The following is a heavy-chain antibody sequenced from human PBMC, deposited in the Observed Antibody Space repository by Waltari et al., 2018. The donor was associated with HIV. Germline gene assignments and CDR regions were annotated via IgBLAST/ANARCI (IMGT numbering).Heavy chain of an antibody. CDR2: SSAYNVST. J-gene: IGHJ4*02. CDR1: GYTFTSYG. V-gene: IGHV1-18*01. CDR3: ARVVGYYDSSGSDCDY. D-gene: IGHD3-22*01. Sequence: QVQLVQSGAEVKKPGASVTVSCMAPGYTFTSYGISWVLQAPGQGLEWMGWSSAYNVSTNTAQKLQGRVTSTTDTSASTAYVELRSLGCDDTAWYYWARVVGYYDSSGSDCDYRGQGTLVTVAS.